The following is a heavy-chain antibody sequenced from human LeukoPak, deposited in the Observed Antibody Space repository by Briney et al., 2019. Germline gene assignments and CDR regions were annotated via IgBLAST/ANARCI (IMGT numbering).Heavy chain of an antibody. CDR2: LYYSGST. CDR1: GGSISNSY. D-gene: IGHD4-17*01. CDR3: ARPDGYGEKFDY. V-gene: IGHV4-59*01. Sequence: PSETLSLTCTVSGGSISNSYWSWIRQPPGKGLEWIGYLYYSGSTNYNPSLKSRVTISGDTSRNHFSLKLSSVTAADTAMYYCARPDGYGEKFDYWGQGTLVTVSS. J-gene: IGHJ4*02.